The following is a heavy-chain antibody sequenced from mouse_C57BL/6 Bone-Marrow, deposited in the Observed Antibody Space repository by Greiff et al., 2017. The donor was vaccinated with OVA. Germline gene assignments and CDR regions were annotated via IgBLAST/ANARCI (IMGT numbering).Heavy chain of an antibody. D-gene: IGHD2-10*01. CDR3: TTAYYGNPYAMDY. V-gene: IGHV14-1*01. CDR2: IDPEDGDT. CDR1: GFNIKDYY. Sequence: VQLQQSGAELVRPGASVKLSCTASGFNIKDYYMHWVKQRPEQGLEWIGRIDPEDGDTEYAPKFQGKATMTADTSSNTAYLQLSRLTSEDTAVYYCTTAYYGNPYAMDYWGQGTSVTVSS. J-gene: IGHJ4*01.